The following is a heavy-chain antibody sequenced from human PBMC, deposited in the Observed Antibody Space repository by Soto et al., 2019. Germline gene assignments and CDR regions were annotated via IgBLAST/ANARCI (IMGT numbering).Heavy chain of an antibody. D-gene: IGHD3-3*01. V-gene: IGHV3-30-3*01. J-gene: IGHJ3*01. CDR1: GFTFSSYA. CDR3: ARAQNYFFWSGSPYDAFYF. CDR2: ISYDGSNK. Sequence: GGSLRLSCAASGFTFSSYAMHWVRQAPGKGLEWVAVISYDGSNKYYADSVKGRFTISRDNSKNTLFLQMNSLRAEDTAVYYCARAQNYFFWSGSPYDAFYFWGQGSMVPVSS.